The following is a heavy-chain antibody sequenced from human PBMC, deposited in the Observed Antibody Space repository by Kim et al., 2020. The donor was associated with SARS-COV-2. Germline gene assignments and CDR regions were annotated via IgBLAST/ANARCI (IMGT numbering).Heavy chain of an antibody. D-gene: IGHD5-12*01. Sequence: SETLSLTCGVYGASFSAYYWSWIRQPPGKGLEWIEEINHGGSTNYNPSLKSRVTISVDTSRNQFSLKLSSVTAADTAVYYCARVGRGSDFRIAAFDIWGQGTMVTVSS. J-gene: IGHJ3*02. V-gene: IGHV4-34*01. CDR2: INHGGST. CDR3: ARVGRGSDFRIAAFDI. CDR1: GASFSAYY.